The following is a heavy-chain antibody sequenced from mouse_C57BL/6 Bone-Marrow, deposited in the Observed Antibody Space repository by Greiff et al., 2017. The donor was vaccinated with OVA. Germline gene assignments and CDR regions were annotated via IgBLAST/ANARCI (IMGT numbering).Heavy chain of an antibody. CDR2: ISDGGSYT. J-gene: IGHJ2*01. V-gene: IGHV5-4*01. CDR1: GFTFSSYA. Sequence: EVMLVESGGGLVKPGGSLKLSCAASGFTFSSYAMSWVRQTPEKRLEWVATISDGGSYTYYPDNVKGRFTITRDNAKNNLYLQMSHLKSEDTAMYYCARDRGGITVVEGLYYFGYWGQGTTLTVSS. CDR3: ARDRGGITVVEGLYYFGY. D-gene: IGHD1-1*01.